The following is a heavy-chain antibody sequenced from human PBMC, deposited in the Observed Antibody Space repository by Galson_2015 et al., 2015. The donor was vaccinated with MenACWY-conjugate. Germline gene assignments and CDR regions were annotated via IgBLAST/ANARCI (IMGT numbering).Heavy chain of an antibody. J-gene: IGHJ4*02. CDR1: GFTFSDHY. V-gene: IGHV3-11*05. CDR2: ISSSGDYT. Sequence: SLRLSCAASGFTFSDHYLSWIRQAPGKGLEWVSYISSSGDYTNYADSVKGRFTSSRDDANNSLYLQMNSLRAEDTAVYYCAREAATDMAYHYFDFWGQGALVTVSS. CDR3: AREAATDMAYHYFDF. D-gene: IGHD5-18*01.